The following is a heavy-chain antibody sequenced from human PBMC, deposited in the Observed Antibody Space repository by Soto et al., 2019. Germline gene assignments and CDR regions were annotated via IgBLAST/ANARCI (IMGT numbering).Heavy chain of an antibody. CDR2: IYYSGST. CDR3: ARGSSSWDYFDY. V-gene: IGHV4-31*11. CDR1: GGTIGISSYC. J-gene: IGHJ4*02. D-gene: IGHD6-13*01. Sequence: TRSLTCAVSGGTIGISSYCSSWIRQPPGKGLEWIGCIYYSGSTYYNPSLRSRVTISVDTSKNQFSLKLSSVTAADTAVYYCARGSSSWDYFDYWGQGTLVTVS.